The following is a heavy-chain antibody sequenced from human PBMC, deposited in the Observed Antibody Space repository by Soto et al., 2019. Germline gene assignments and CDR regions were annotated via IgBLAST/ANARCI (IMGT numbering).Heavy chain of an antibody. J-gene: IGHJ6*02. V-gene: IGHV4-34*01. CDR2: INHSGST. CDR3: ARRRGFPYYYGMDV. CDR1: GGSFSGYY. D-gene: IGHD5-12*01. Sequence: PSETLSLTCAVYGGSFSGYYWSWIRQPPGKGLEWIGEINHSGSTNYNPSLKSRVTISVDTSKNQFSLKLSSVTAADTAVYYCARRRGFPYYYGMDVWGQGTTVTVS.